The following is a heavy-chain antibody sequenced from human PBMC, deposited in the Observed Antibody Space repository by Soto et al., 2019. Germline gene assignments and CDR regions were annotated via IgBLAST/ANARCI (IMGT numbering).Heavy chain of an antibody. Sequence: QVQLVESGGGVVQPGRSLRLSCAASQFTFSVFVMHWVRQVTGKGLEWVAVVWNDGSVEDYADSVKGRFTISRDNSKNMLYLQMNSLRAEDTAIYYCARGSSCDNTRCYDPAFFGPWGQGTVVTVSS. V-gene: IGHV3-33*01. D-gene: IGHD2-2*01. J-gene: IGHJ5*02. CDR2: VWNDGSVE. CDR3: ARGSSCDNTRCYDPAFFGP. CDR1: QFTFSVFV.